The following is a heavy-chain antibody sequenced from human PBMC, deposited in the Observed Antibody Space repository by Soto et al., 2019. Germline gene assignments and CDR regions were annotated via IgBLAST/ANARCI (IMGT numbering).Heavy chain of an antibody. J-gene: IGHJ6*01. CDR1: GFTFSSYR. V-gene: IGHV3-48*02. CDR2: ISSSSSTI. Sequence: PGGSLRLSCAASGFTFSSYRMNWVRQAPGKGLEWVSYISSSSSTIYYADSVKGRFTISRDNAKNSLYLQMNSLRDEDRAVYYGARDYFPDGLKNYYYYGMDVWGQGTTVTVSS. D-gene: IGHD3-9*01. CDR3: ARDYFPDGLKNYYYYGMDV.